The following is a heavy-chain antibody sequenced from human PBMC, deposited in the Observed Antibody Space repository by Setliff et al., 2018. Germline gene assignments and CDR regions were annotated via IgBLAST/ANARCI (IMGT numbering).Heavy chain of an antibody. CDR1: GYTFTSYG. V-gene: IGHV1-18*01. Sequence: ASVKVSCKASGYTFTSYGISWVRQAPGQGLEWMGWISAYNGNTNYAQKLQGRVTMTTDTSTSTAYMELRSLRSEDTAVYYCARQIALGDSSGYGTRSPRAALHYWGQGTLVTVSS. J-gene: IGHJ4*02. CDR2: ISAYNGNT. D-gene: IGHD3-22*01. CDR3: ARQIALGDSSGYGTRSPRAALHY.